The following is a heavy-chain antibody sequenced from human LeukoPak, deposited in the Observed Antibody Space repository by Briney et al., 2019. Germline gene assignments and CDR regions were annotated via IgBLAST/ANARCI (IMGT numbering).Heavy chain of an antibody. CDR2: INHSGST. J-gene: IGHJ3*02. Sequence: PSETLSLTCTVSGGSISTYYWSWIRQPPGKGLEWIGEINHSGSTNYNPSLKSRVTISVDTSKNQFSLKLSSVTAADTAVYYCARVKGDIWGQGTMVTVSS. V-gene: IGHV4-34*01. CDR3: ARVKGDI. CDR1: GGSISTYY.